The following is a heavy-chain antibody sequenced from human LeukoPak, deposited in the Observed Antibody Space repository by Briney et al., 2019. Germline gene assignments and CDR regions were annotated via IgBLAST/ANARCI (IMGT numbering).Heavy chain of an antibody. CDR2: IYYSGTT. CDR3: AKHYMGSSYNHGLDC. CDR1: GGSISSDNYY. J-gene: IGHJ4*02. D-gene: IGHD3-10*01. Sequence: PSETLSLTCTVSGGSISSDNYYWGWIRQPPGKGLEWIGSIYYSGTTYYNPSLKSRVTISVDTSKNQFSLKLSSVTAAGTALYYCAKHYMGSSYNHGLDCWGQGTLVTVSS. V-gene: IGHV4-39*01.